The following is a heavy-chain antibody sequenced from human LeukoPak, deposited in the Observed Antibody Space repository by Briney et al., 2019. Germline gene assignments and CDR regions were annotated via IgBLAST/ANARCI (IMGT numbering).Heavy chain of an antibody. CDR2: IYYSGST. CDR1: GGSISTYY. D-gene: IGHD1-26*01. J-gene: IGHJ6*03. CDR3: ARHHSVGATTFYYYYYMDV. Sequence: SETLSLTCTVSGGSISTYYWSWIRQPPGKGLEWIGYIYYSGSTTYNPSLKSRVTISVDTSRNQFSLKLSSVTAADTAVYYCARHHSVGATTFYYYYYMDVWGKGTTVTVSS. V-gene: IGHV4-59*08.